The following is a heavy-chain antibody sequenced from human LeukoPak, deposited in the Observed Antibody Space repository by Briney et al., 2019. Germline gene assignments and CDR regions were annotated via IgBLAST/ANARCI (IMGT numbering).Heavy chain of an antibody. CDR2: FDTEDGER. J-gene: IGHJ4*02. CDR3: ATDGLVGPTQFDY. Sequence: ASVRVSSMVSGHTLTELSIHWVRQAPGKGLGWMEGFDTEDGERMYAQRFQGRVTMTEDTSTDTANMELSSLKSEDTAVYYCATDGLVGPTQFDYWGQGTLVTVSS. CDR1: GHTLTELS. D-gene: IGHD1-26*01. V-gene: IGHV1-24*01.